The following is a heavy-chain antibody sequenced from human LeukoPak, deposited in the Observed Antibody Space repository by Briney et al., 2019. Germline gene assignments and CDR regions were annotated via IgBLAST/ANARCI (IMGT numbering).Heavy chain of an antibody. V-gene: IGHV1-69*04. CDR1: GYTFTSYD. J-gene: IGHJ4*02. D-gene: IGHD4-17*01. Sequence: SVKVSCKASGYTFTSYDINWVRQAPGQGLEWMGRIIPILGIANYAQKFQGRVTITADKSTSTAYMELSSLRSEDTAVYYCARARMTTVTPYYFDYWGQGTLVTVSS. CDR2: IIPILGIA. CDR3: ARARMTTVTPYYFDY.